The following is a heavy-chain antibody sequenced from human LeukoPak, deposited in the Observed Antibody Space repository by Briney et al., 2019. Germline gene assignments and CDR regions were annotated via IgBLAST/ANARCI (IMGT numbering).Heavy chain of an antibody. CDR1: GFSFSSFG. J-gene: IGHJ4*02. V-gene: IGHV3-33*08. Sequence: GRSLRLSCAASGFSFSSFGMHWVRQTPGKGLEWVAVIWYDGSDKYFADSVKGRFTISRDNSKNTLYLQMNSLRAEDTAVYYCARDWATRRFDYWGQGTLVTVSS. CDR3: ARDWATRRFDY. CDR2: IWYDGSDK. D-gene: IGHD2-15*01.